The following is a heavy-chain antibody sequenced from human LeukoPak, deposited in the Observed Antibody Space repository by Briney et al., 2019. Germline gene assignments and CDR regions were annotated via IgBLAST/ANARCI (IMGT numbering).Heavy chain of an antibody. CDR2: IIPIFGTA. CDR1: GGTFSSYA. D-gene: IGHD1-26*01. CDR3: ARDIGALYSGSYSSAFDI. J-gene: IGHJ3*02. Sequence: SVKVSCKASGGTFSSYAISWVRQAPGQGLEWMGGIIPIFGTANYAQKFQGRVTITADESTSTAYMELSSLRSEDTAVYYCARDIGALYSGSYSSAFDIWGQGTMVTVSS. V-gene: IGHV1-69*13.